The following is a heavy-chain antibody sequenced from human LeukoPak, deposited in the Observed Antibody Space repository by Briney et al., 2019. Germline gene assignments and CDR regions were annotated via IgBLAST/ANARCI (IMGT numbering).Heavy chain of an antibody. CDR1: GLTFSSSW. D-gene: IGHD6-19*01. V-gene: IGHV3-7*01. CDR2: INPDGNKK. CDR3: SRDSNIAVALDN. J-gene: IGHJ4*02. Sequence: GGSLRLSCAVSGLTFSSSWMDWVRQAPGKGLEWVASINPDGNKKYSADSVKGRFTISRDTSKNTLYLQMNSLRAEDTAMYYCSRDSNIAVALDNWGQGTLVTVSS.